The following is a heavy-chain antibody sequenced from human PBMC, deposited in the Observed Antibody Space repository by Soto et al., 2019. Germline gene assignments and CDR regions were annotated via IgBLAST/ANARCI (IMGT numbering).Heavy chain of an antibody. D-gene: IGHD3-22*01. CDR1: GGTFSSYA. CDR2: IIPIFGTA. V-gene: IGHV1-69*01. CDR3: ARDRRFSYYDSSGTSPHRDY. Sequence: QVQLVQSGAEVKKPGSSVKVSCKASGGTFSSYAISWVRQAPGQGLEWMGGIIPIFGTANYAQKFQGRVTITADESTSTAYMELSSLRSEDTAVYYCARDRRFSYYDSSGTSPHRDYWGQGTLVTVSS. J-gene: IGHJ4*02.